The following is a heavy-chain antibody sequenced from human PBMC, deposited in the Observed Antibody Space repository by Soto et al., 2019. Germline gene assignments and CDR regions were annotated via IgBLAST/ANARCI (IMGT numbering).Heavy chain of an antibody. CDR3: ARTVDTAMVSSYYGMDV. D-gene: IGHD5-18*01. V-gene: IGHV1-69*02. J-gene: IGHJ6*02. CDR2: IIPILGIA. Sequence: QVQLVQSGAEVKKPGSSVKVSCKASGGTFSSYTISWVRQAPGQGLEWMGRIIPILGIANYAQKFQGRVTITADKSTSTAYMGLSSLRSEDTAVYYCARTVDTAMVSSYYGMDVWGQGTTVTVSS. CDR1: GGTFSSYT.